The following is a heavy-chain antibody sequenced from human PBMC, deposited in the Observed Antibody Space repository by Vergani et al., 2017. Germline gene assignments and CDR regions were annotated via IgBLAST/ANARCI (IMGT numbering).Heavy chain of an antibody. CDR1: GGPISSYY. CDR2: IYYSGST. J-gene: IGHJ5*02. V-gene: IGHV4-59*01. CDR3: ARGRLNGNWFDP. Sequence: QVQLQEPGPGLVKPSETLSLTCTVLGGPISSYYGSWIRQPPGKGLEWIGYIYYSGSTNYNPSLKSRVTISVDTSKNQFSLKLSSVTAADTAVYYCARGRLNGNWFDPWGQGTLVTVSS. D-gene: IGHD3-16*01.